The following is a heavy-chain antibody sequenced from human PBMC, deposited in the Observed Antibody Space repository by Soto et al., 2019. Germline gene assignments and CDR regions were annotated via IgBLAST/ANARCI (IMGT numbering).Heavy chain of an antibody. V-gene: IGHV1-18*01. D-gene: IGHD2-15*01. CDR2: ISAYNGNT. J-gene: IGHJ4*02. CDR1: GYTFTSYG. CDR3: ARTSLSVVVPAIPNDY. Sequence: QVQLVQSGAEVKKPGASVKVSCKASGYTFTSYGISWVRQAPGQGLEWMGWISAYNGNTNYAQKLQGRVTMTTDTHTSADEMELRSLRDDDTAVYYCARTSLSVVVPAIPNDYWGQGTLVTVSS.